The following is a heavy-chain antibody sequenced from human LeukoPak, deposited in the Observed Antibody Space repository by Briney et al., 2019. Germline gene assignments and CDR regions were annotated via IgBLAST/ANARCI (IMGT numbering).Heavy chain of an antibody. CDR3: ASTTPGLSAAAFLDY. Sequence: PSGTLSLTCAVSGGSISSSNWWSWVRQPPGKGLEWIGEIYHSGSTNYNPSLKSRVTISVDKSKNQFSLKLSSVTAADTAVYYCASTTPGLSAAAFLDYWGQGTLVTVSS. V-gene: IGHV4-4*02. CDR1: GGSISSSNW. J-gene: IGHJ4*02. CDR2: IYHSGST. D-gene: IGHD6-13*01.